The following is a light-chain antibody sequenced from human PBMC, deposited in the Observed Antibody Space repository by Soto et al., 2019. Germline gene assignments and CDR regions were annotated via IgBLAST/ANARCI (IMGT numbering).Light chain of an antibody. Sequence: QAVVTQEPSLTVSPGETVTLTCASSTGAVTSGYYPNWFQQKPGQAPRPLIYSISNKHSWTPARFSGSLLGDKAALTLSGVQPEDEAEYYCLLYYGGAQVFGGGTTLTVL. J-gene: IGLJ3*02. CDR1: TGAVTSGYY. CDR3: LLYYGGAQV. CDR2: SIS. V-gene: IGLV7-43*01.